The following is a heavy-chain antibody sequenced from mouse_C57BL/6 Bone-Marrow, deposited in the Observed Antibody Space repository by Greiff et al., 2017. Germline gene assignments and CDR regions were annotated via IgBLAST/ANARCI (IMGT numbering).Heavy chain of an antibody. D-gene: IGHD1-1*01. Sequence: QVQLQQPGAELVMPGASVKLSCKASGYTFTSYWMHWVKQRPGQGLEWIGEIDPSDSDTNYNQKLKGKSTLTVDKSSSTAYMQLSSLTSEDSAVYYCARSGTTVVGDWYFDVWGTGTTVTVSS. CDR2: IDPSDSDT. CDR3: ARSGTTVVGDWYFDV. V-gene: IGHV1-69*01. J-gene: IGHJ1*03. CDR1: GYTFTSYW.